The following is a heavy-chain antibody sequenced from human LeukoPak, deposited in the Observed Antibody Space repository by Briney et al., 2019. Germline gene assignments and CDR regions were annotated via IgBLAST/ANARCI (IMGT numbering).Heavy chain of an antibody. CDR3: ARHMDV. J-gene: IGHJ6*02. V-gene: IGHV3-7*01. CDR1: GFTLSSYW. Sequence: PGGSLRLSCAASGFTLSSYWMNWVRQAPGNGLEWVAYINQDGSDKFYVDSVEGRFTISRDNAKNSLSLQMNSLRAEDTAVYYCARHMDVWGQGTTVTVSS. CDR2: INQDGSDK.